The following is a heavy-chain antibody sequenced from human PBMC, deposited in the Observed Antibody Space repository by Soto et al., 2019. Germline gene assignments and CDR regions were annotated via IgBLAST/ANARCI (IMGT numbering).Heavy chain of an antibody. CDR2: LSSTTTYI. Sequence: VGSLRLSCVASGFDFSDYSFNWVRQVPGKGLEWVSSLSSTTTYIHYADSVTGRFTIFRDNTKNSVYLQMDSLRAEDTAIYYCARGERVGDPMFDYWGQGTLVTVSS. J-gene: IGHJ4*02. CDR1: GFDFSDYS. CDR3: ARGERVGDPMFDY. V-gene: IGHV3-21*01. D-gene: IGHD2-21*02.